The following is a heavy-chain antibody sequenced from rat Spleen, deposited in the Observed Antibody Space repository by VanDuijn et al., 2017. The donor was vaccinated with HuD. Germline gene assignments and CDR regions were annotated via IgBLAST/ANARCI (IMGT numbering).Heavy chain of an antibody. CDR1: GFTFSNYG. D-gene: IGHD1-12*02. J-gene: IGHJ2*01. V-gene: IGHV5-29*01. CDR3: ARHDGSSFDY. CDR2: ISYDGSST. Sequence: EVQLVESGGGLVQPGRSLKLSCAASGFTFSNYGMAWVRQAPTKGLEWVATISYDGSSTYYRDAVKGRFTITRDNAKSTLYLQMDSLRSEDTATYYCARHDGSSFDYWGQGVMVTVSS.